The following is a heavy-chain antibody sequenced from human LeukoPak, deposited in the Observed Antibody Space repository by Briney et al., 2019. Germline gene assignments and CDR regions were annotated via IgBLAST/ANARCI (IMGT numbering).Heavy chain of an antibody. J-gene: IGHJ4*02. V-gene: IGHV3-9*01. CDR3: AKDSIAVAGNVDY. CDR1: GFTFDDYA. CDR2: ISWNSGSI. D-gene: IGHD6-19*01. Sequence: GGSLRLSCAASGFTFDDYAMHWVRHAPGKGLEWVSGISWNSGSIVYVDSVKGRFTISRDNAKNSLYLQMNSLRAEDTALYYCAKDSIAVAGNVDYWGQGTLVTGSS.